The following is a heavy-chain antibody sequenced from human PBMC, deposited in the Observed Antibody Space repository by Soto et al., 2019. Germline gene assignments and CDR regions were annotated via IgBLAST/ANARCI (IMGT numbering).Heavy chain of an antibody. D-gene: IGHD4-17*01. CDR2: ISASDGST. CDR1: GFTLSSFG. V-gene: IGHV3-23*01. J-gene: IGHJ4*02. CDR3: AKKGSNTVTTYFDS. Sequence: EVQLLESGGTLVQPGGSLRLSCAASGFTLSSFGMGWVRQGPGKGLEWVSGISASDGSTYYADSVKGRFTISRDNSKKTQHLQLNRLKAEDTAVYYCAKKGSNTVTTYFDSWGKGTLVTVSS.